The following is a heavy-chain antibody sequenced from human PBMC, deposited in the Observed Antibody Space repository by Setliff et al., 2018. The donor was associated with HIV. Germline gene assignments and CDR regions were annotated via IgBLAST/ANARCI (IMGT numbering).Heavy chain of an antibody. J-gene: IGHJ4*02. V-gene: IGHV4-34*01. Sequence: NPSETLSLTCAFYGASFTDYYWNWIRQPPGKGLEWIGEIHHTGHINYNPPFKSRVTMSLDMSTNQFSLKMASMTAADSAVYYCASSRPERAFDYWGQGTLVTVSS. CDR3: ASSRPERAFDY. CDR2: IHHTGHI. CDR1: GASFTDYY.